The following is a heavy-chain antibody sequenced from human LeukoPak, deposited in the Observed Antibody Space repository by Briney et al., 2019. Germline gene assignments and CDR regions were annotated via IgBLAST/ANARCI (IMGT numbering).Heavy chain of an antibody. CDR3: ATLKSPLRFLEWLLYDY. V-gene: IGHV1-24*01. CDR2: FDPEDGET. CDR1: GYTLTELS. J-gene: IGHJ4*02. Sequence: ASVKVSCKVSGYTLTELSMHWVRRAPGKGLEWIGGFDPEDGETIYAQKFQGRVTMTEDTSTDTAYMELSSLRSEDTAVYYCATLKSPLRFLEWLLYDYWGQGTLVTVSS. D-gene: IGHD3-3*01.